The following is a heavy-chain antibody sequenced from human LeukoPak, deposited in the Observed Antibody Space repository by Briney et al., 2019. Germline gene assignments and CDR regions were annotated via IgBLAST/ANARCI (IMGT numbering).Heavy chain of an antibody. V-gene: IGHV3-21*04. CDR1: GFTFSSYS. CDR2: ISSSSSYI. Sequence: GGSLRLSCAASGFTFSSYSMNWVRQAPGKGLEWVSSISSSSSYIYYADSVKGRFTMSRDNSKNTLYLQMNSLRADDTAVYHCAKAGGRYCSSATCNRYDYWGQGALVSVSS. J-gene: IGHJ4*02. D-gene: IGHD2-2*02. CDR3: AKAGGRYCSSATCNRYDY.